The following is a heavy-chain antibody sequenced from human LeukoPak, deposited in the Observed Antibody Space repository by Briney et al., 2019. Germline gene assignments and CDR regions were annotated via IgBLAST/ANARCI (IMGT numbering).Heavy chain of an antibody. V-gene: IGHV3-64*01. J-gene: IGHJ4*02. CDR2: ISSNGGNT. CDR3: ARGPSGYHNP. CDR1: RFTFSNYA. D-gene: IGHD5-12*01. Sequence: GGSLRLSCAASRFTFSNYAMHWVRRAPGKGLEHVSAISSNGGNTHYANSVKGRFTISRDNSKNTLYLQMNSLRAEDTAVYYCARGPSGYHNPGGQGTLVTVSS.